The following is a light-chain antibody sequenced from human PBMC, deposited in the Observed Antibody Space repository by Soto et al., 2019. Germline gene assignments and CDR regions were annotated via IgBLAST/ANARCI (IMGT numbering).Light chain of an antibody. CDR2: DAS. CDR1: QSVSSY. Sequence: EIVLTQSPATLSLSPGERATLSCRASQSVSSYLGWYQQKPDQAPRLLIYDASNRATGIPARFSGSGSGTDFTLTISSLEPEDFAVYYCQQRSNWLLTFGGGTKVEIK. CDR3: QQRSNWLLT. J-gene: IGKJ4*01. V-gene: IGKV3-11*01.